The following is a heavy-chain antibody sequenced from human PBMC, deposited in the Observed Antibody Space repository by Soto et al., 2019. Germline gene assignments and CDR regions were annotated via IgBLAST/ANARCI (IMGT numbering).Heavy chain of an antibody. V-gene: IGHV3-13*01. CDR2: IGTAGDT. D-gene: IGHD2-2*01. CDR1: GFTFSSYD. CDR3: ARWTRDIVVVPAANYYYYYMDV. J-gene: IGHJ6*03. Sequence: GGSLRLSCAASGFTFSSYDMHWVRQATAKGLEWVSAIGTAGDTYYPGSVKGRFTISRENAKNSLYLQMNSLRAGDTAVYYCARWTRDIVVVPAANYYYYYMDVWGKGTTVTVSS.